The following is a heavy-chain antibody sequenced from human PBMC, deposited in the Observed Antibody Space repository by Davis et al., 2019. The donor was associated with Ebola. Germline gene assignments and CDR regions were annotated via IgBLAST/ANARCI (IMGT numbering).Heavy chain of an antibody. J-gene: IGHJ4*02. CDR3: AKLAVRGNYYGSDF. CDR2: ISYDGSNK. D-gene: IGHD3-10*01. Sequence: GESLKISCAASGFPFSSYAMHWVRQAPGKGLEWVAVISYDGSNKYYADSVKGRFTISRDNSMNTVYLQCNSLRVEDTAVYYCAKLAVRGNYYGSDFWGRGTLVTVSS. V-gene: IGHV3-30-3*01. CDR1: GFPFSSYA.